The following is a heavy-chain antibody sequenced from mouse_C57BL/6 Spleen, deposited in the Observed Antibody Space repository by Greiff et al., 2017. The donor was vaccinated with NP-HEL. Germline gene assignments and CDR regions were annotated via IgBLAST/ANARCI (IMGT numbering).Heavy chain of an antibody. CDR1: GYTFTSYW. CDR2: IDPSDSYT. Sequence: QVQLQQPGAELVRPGTSVKLSCKASGYTFTSYWMHWVKQRPGQGLEWIGVIDPSDSYTNYNQKFKGKATLTVDTSSSTAYMQLSSLTSEDSAVYYCARFSAYWGQGTLVTVSA. CDR3: ARFSAY. V-gene: IGHV1-59*01. J-gene: IGHJ3*01.